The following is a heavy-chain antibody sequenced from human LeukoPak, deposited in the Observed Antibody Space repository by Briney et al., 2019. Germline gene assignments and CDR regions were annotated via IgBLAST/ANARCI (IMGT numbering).Heavy chain of an antibody. D-gene: IGHD3-10*01. CDR1: GFILSRYA. V-gene: IGHV3-23*01. CDR2: LSGTRGST. J-gene: IGHJ6*02. Sequence: GGSLRLSCAASGFILSRYAMSWVRQAPGKGLKWASTLSGTRGSTYYADSVKGRFTTSRDTSKNTLYLQMNSLGAEDTAVYYCAKDRVPLAYYYGMDVWGQGTTVTVSS. CDR3: AKDRVPLAYYYGMDV.